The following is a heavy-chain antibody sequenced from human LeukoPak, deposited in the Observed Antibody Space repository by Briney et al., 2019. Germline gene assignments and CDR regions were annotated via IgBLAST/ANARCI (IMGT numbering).Heavy chain of an antibody. CDR2: IYYSGST. CDR3: ARVSGGPFYYYYYYGMDV. J-gene: IGHJ6*02. V-gene: IGHV4-59*01. D-gene: IGHD2-15*01. Sequence: PSETLSLTCTVSGGSISSYYWSWIRQPPGKGLEWIGYIYYSGSTNYNPSLKSRVTISVDTSKNQFSLKLSSVTAADTAVYYCARVSGGPFYYYYYYGMDVWGQGTTVTVSS. CDR1: GGSISSYY.